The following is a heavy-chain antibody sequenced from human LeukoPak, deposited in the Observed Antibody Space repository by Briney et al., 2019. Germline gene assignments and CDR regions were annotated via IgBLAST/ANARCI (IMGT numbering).Heavy chain of an antibody. Sequence: PSETLSLTCTVSGGSISSYYWSWIRQPPGKGLEWIGYIYYSGSTNYNPSLKSRVTISVDTSKNQFSLKLSSVTAADTAVYYCASRIVGATEGTENDIWGQGTMVTVSS. CDR2: IYYSGST. V-gene: IGHV4-59*08. CDR1: GGSISSYY. J-gene: IGHJ3*02. D-gene: IGHD1-26*01. CDR3: ASRIVGATEGTENDI.